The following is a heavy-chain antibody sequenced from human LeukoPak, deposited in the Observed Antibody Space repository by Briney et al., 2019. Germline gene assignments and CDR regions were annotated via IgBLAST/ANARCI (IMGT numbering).Heavy chain of an antibody. V-gene: IGHV3-30*02. CDR1: GFTFSSYG. J-gene: IGHJ4*02. CDR3: LVSGSGSYSDDFDY. CDR2: IRYDGSNK. D-gene: IGHD3-10*01. Sequence: GSLRLSCAASGFTFSSYGMHWVRQAPGKGLEWVAFIRYDGSNKYYADSVKGRFTISRDNSKNTLYLQMNSLRAEDTAVYYCLVSGSGSYSDDFDYWGQGTLVTVSS.